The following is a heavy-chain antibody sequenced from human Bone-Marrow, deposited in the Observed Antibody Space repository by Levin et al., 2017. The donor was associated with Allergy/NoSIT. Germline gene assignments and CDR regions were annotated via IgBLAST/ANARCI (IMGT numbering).Heavy chain of an antibody. Sequence: GGSLRLSCAASGFTFSSYAMSWFRQAPGKGLEWVSAISGSGGSTYYADSVKGRFTISRDNSKNTLYLQMNSLRAEDTAVYYCAKDPEYYDSSGYYWGGSYFDYWGQGTLVTVSS. V-gene: IGHV3-23*01. J-gene: IGHJ4*02. D-gene: IGHD3-22*01. CDR2: ISGSGGST. CDR3: AKDPEYYDSSGYYWGGSYFDY. CDR1: GFTFSSYA.